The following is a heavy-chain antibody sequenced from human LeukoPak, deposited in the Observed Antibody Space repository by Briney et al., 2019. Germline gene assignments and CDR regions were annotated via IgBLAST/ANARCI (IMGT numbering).Heavy chain of an antibody. CDR1: GFTFSDYY. CDR3: ARDRYYDFWSGYRALDY. D-gene: IGHD3-3*01. CDR2: ISSSGSTI. J-gene: IGHJ4*02. Sequence: GGSLRLSCAASGFTFSDYYMSWIRQAPGKGLEWVSYISSSGSTIYYAGSVKGRFTISRDNAKNSLYLQMNSLRAEDTAVYYCARDRYYDFWSGYRALDYWGQGTLVTVSS. V-gene: IGHV3-11*04.